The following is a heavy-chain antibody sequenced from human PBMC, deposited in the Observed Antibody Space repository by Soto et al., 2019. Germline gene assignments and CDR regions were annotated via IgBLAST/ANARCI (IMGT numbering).Heavy chain of an antibody. D-gene: IGHD3-10*01. CDR1: GFTFSSYS. Sequence: EVQLVESGGGLVKPGGSLRLSCAASGFTFSSYSMNWVRQAPGKGLEWVSSISSSSSYIYYAVSVKGRFTISRDNAKNALYLQMRSLRAEDTYLYYCARGVRGLGNWFDPWGKGTLVTVSS. V-gene: IGHV3-21*01. J-gene: IGHJ5*02. CDR2: ISSSSSYI. CDR3: ARGVRGLGNWFDP.